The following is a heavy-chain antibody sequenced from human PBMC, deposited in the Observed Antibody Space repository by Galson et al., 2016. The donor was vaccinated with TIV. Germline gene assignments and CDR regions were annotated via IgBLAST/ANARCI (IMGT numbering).Heavy chain of an antibody. V-gene: IGHV3-66*02. J-gene: IGHJ6*02. CDR1: GLSVSSNY. Sequence: SLRLSCAASGLSVSSNYMSWVRRAPGKGLEWVSIISSGGSTNYVDSVKGRFTISRDSSKNTLFLQMNSLRADDTAVYYCARDRRHCGNECYLYYYYGMDVWGPGTTVTVSS. CDR2: ISSGGST. D-gene: IGHD2-21*01. CDR3: ARDRRHCGNECYLYYYYGMDV.